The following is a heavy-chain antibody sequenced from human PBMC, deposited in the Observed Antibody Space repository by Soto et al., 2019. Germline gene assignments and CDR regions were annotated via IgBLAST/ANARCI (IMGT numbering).Heavy chain of an antibody. CDR1: GGSFSGYY. Sequence: SETLSLTCAVYGGSFSGYYWTWIRQPPGKGLEWIGEITHSGSTNYNPSLKSRVTISVGTSKNQFSLNLNSVTAADTAVYYCARSSVRGWSYWGQGTLVTVSS. V-gene: IGHV4-34*01. D-gene: IGHD3-10*02. CDR3: ARSSVRGWSY. J-gene: IGHJ4*02. CDR2: ITHSGST.